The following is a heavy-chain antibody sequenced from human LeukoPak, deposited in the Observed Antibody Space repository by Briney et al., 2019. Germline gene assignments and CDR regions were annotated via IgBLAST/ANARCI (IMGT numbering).Heavy chain of an antibody. CDR3: AKDFRGNRYFFDY. CDR2: ISGSGDTS. J-gene: IGHJ4*02. Sequence: GGSLRLSCAASGLTFSSYAVSWVRQAPGKGLEWVSAISGSGDTSFYADSVKGRFTISRDNFKNTLYLQMNSLSAEDTAVYYCAKDFRGNRYFFDYWGQGTLVTVSS. CDR1: GLTFSSYA. V-gene: IGHV3-23*01. D-gene: IGHD4-23*01.